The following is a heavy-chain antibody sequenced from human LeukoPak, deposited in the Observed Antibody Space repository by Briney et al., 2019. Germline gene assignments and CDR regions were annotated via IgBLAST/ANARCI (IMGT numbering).Heavy chain of an antibody. CDR3: ARDRAAMVMTYLDF. Sequence: TGRSLRLSCAVSGFSFNDYGMHWVRQAPGKGLEWVAHIWHDGSGTFYADSVKGRFSIPRDNSKNTLYLQMNSLSVEDTAVYYCARDRAAMVMTYLDFWGQGTLVTVSS. V-gene: IGHV3-33*01. J-gene: IGHJ4*02. CDR2: IWHDGSGT. D-gene: IGHD5-18*01. CDR1: GFSFNDYG.